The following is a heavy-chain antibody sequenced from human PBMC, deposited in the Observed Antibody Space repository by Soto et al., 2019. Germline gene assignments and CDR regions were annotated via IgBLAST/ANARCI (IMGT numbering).Heavy chain of an antibody. D-gene: IGHD3-22*01. CDR2: LYYSGST. V-gene: IGHV4-31*03. CDR3: ARDNYYDSSGYLFDY. Sequence: QVQLQESGPGLVKPSQTLSLTCTVSGGSISSGGSYWRWIRQHPGKGLEGIGYLYYSGSTYYKPSLKSRVTISVDTSKNQFPLKLSSVTAADTAVYYCARDNYYDSSGYLFDYWGQGTLVTVSS. J-gene: IGHJ4*02. CDR1: GGSISSGGSY.